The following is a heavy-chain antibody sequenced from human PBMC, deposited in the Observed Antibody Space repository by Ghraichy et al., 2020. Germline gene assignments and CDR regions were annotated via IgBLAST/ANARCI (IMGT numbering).Heavy chain of an antibody. J-gene: IGHJ4*02. CDR2: IKQDGSEK. CDR1: GFTFSSYW. V-gene: IGHV3-7*03. CDR3: ARDVAVGATPFDY. Sequence: GESLNISCAASGFTFSSYWMSWVRQAPGKGLEWVANIKQDGSEKYYVDSVKGRFTISRDNAKNSLYLQMNSLRAEDTAVYYCARDVAVGATPFDYWGQGTLVTVSS. D-gene: IGHD1-26*01.